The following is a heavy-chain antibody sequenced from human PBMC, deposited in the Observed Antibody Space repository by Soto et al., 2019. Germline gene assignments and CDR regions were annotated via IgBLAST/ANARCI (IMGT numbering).Heavy chain of an antibody. CDR1: GFTFSSYC. CDR2: ISYEGSNK. Sequence: LRLACATFGFTFSSYCMHWGRQAPGKGLEWVAVISYEGSNKYYADSVKGRFTISRDNSKNTLYLQMNSLRAEDTAVYYCERARAYSSSWFPVWGQGTTVTVSS. J-gene: IGHJ6*02. D-gene: IGHD6-13*01. V-gene: IGHV3-30-3*01. CDR3: ERARAYSSSWFPV.